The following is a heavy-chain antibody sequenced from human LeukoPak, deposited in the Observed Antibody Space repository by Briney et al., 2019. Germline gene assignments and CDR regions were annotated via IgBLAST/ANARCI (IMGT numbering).Heavy chain of an antibody. D-gene: IGHD4-17*01. J-gene: IGHJ4*02. CDR1: GYTFTSYD. CDR2: ISAYYGNT. Sequence: ASVKVSCKASGYTFTSYDINWVRQAPGQGLEWMGWISAYYGNTNYAQKLQGRVTMTTDTSTSTAYMELRSLRSDDTAVYYCARAESGSMTTVTTVDYWGQGTLVTVSS. CDR3: ARAESGSMTTVTTVDY. V-gene: IGHV1-18*01.